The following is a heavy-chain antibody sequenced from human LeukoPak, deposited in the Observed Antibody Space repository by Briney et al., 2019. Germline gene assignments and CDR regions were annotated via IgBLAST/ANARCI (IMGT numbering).Heavy chain of an antibody. CDR1: GGSISSYY. CDR3: ARDGFGYYGMDV. V-gene: IGHV4-59*01. J-gene: IGHJ6*02. CDR2: IYYSGST. Sequence: SETLSLTCTVSGGSISSYYWSWIRQPPGKGLEWIGYIYYSGSTNYNPSLKSRVTISVDTSKNQFSLKLRSVTAADTAVYYCARDGFGYYGMDVWGQGTTVTVSS. D-gene: IGHD3-3*01.